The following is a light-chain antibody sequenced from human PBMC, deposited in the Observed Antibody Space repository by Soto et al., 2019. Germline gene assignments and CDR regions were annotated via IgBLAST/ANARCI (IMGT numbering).Light chain of an antibody. V-gene: IGLV2-18*02. CDR3: RSYTSSSTVV. CDR1: SSDVGSYNR. J-gene: IGLJ2*01. Sequence: QSALTQPPSVSGSPGQSVTISCTGTSSDVGSYNRVSWYQQPPGTAPKRMIYEVSNRPSGVPDRFSGSKSGNTASLTIYGLQAEDEADYYCRSYTSSSTVVFGGGTKLTVL. CDR2: EVS.